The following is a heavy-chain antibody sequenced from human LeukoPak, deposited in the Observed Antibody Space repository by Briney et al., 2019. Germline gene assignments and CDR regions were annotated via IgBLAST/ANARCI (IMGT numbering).Heavy chain of an antibody. CDR3: ARDNSVEDTAWWFDP. J-gene: IGHJ5*02. V-gene: IGHV1-46*01. CDR1: GYTFTSYY. CDR2: INPSGGST. Sequence: ASVKVSCKASGYTFTSYYMHWVRQAPGQGLEWMGIINPSGGSTSYAQKFQGRVTMTRDMSTSTDYMELSSLRSEDTAVYYCARDNSVEDTAWWFDPWGQETLVPVSS. D-gene: IGHD4-23*01.